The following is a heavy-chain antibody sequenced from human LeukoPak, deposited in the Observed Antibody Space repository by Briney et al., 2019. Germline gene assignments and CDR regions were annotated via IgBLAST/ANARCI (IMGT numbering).Heavy chain of an antibody. CDR3: ATVAGSSLSRNYFDP. CDR1: GFNFDDYA. Sequence: GGSLRLSCAASGFNFDDYAMHWVRQPPGKGLEWVSGISRNSANIGYADSVKGRFTISRDNAKNSLYPQMNSLRDEDSAFYYCATVAGSSLSRNYFDPWGQGTLVTVSS. D-gene: IGHD6-6*01. V-gene: IGHV3-9*01. CDR2: ISRNSANI. J-gene: IGHJ5*02.